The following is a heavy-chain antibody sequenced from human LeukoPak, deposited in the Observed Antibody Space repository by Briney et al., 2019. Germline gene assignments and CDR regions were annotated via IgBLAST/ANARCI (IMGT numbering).Heavy chain of an antibody. V-gene: IGHV4-59*12. D-gene: IGHD6-19*01. CDR3: ARAVAGHFDY. CDR1: GGSISSYY. J-gene: IGHJ4*02. CDR2: IYYSGST. Sequence: SETLSLTCTVSGGSISSYYWSWIRQPPGKGLEWIGYIYYSGSTNYNPSLKSRVTISVDTSKNQFSLKLSSVTAADTAVYYCARAVAGHFDYWGQGTLVTVSS.